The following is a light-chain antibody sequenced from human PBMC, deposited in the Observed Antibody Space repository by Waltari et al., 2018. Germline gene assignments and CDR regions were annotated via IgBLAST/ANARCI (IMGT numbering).Light chain of an antibody. J-gene: IGLJ1*01. CDR2: EVS. Sequence: QSALTQPASVSCTPGQSITISCTGTISDVGAYNYFSWYQQRPGKAPKLMSYEVSNRPAGVSNRFSGYKSGNTASLTISGLQAEDEADDYCCSFTNSYLYVFGTGTEVTVL. CDR3: CSFTNSYLYV. CDR1: ISDVGAYNY. V-gene: IGLV2-14*01.